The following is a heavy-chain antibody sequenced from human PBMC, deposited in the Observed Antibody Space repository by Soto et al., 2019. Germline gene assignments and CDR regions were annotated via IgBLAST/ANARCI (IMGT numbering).Heavy chain of an antibody. Sequence: QVQLVQSGAEVKKPGASVKVSCKASGYTFTSYAMHWVRQAPGQRLEWMGWINAGNGNTKYSQKFQGRVTITRDTSASTAYMELRRLRSEDTAVYYCARDWGFVVVVADSYYGMDVWGQGTTVTVSS. CDR3: ARDWGFVVVVADSYYGMDV. J-gene: IGHJ6*02. D-gene: IGHD2-15*01. CDR2: INAGNGNT. CDR1: GYTFTSYA. V-gene: IGHV1-3*01.